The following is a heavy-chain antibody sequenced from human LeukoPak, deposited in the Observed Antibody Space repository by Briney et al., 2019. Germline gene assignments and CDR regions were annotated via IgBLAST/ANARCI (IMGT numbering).Heavy chain of an antibody. Sequence: GRSLRLSCAASGFTFSSYGMHWVRQAPGKGLEWVAVISYDGSNKYYADSVKGRFTISRDNSKNTLYLQMNSLRAEDTAVYYCAKDYAYSGYGGEGAFDIWGQGTMVTVSS. J-gene: IGHJ3*02. V-gene: IGHV3-30*18. CDR1: GFTFSSYG. D-gene: IGHD5-12*01. CDR3: AKDYAYSGYGGEGAFDI. CDR2: ISYDGSNK.